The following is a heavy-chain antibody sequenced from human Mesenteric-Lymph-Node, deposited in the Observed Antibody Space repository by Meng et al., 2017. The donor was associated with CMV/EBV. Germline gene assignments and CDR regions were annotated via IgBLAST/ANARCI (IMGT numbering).Heavy chain of an antibody. CDR1: GYTFIDYY. D-gene: IGHD3-9*01. CDR3: ARDRDTDWYSPFDY. Sequence: QVQLVPSGAEVTKPGASVRVSCKASGYTFIDYYINWVRQAPGQGLEWMGRINPKTGGRSYAQNFQGRVTMTRDTSINTAYMEVNRLNSDDTAMYYCARDRDTDWYSPFDYWGPGTLVTVSS. J-gene: IGHJ4*02. CDR2: INPKTGGR. V-gene: IGHV1-2*06.